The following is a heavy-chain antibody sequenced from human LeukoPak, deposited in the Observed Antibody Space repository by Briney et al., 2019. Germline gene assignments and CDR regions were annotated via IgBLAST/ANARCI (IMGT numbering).Heavy chain of an antibody. Sequence: GASVKVSCKASGYTFSDYYMHWVRQAPGQGLEWMGWINPNSGGTNYAQKFQGRVTMTRDMSISTAYMEVIRLTSDDTAVYYCARATIADSSTYYIDYWGLGTLVTVSS. CDR2: INPNSGGT. CDR1: GYTFSDYY. J-gene: IGHJ4*02. CDR3: ARATIADSSTYYIDY. D-gene: IGHD3-22*01. V-gene: IGHV1-2*02.